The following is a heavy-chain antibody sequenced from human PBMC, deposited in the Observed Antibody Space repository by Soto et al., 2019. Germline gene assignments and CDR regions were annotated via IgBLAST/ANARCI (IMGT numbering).Heavy chain of an antibody. V-gene: IGHV1-18*01. CDR2: ISAYNGNT. J-gene: IGHJ6*03. CDR1: GYTFTSYG. D-gene: IGHD5-18*01. Sequence: ASVKVSCKASGYTFTSYGISWVRQAPGQGLEWMGWISAYNGNTNYAQKLQGRVTMTTDTSTSTAYMELRSLRSDDTAVYYCATSGYSRYQNYYMDVWGKGTTVTVSS. CDR3: ATSGYSRYQNYYMDV.